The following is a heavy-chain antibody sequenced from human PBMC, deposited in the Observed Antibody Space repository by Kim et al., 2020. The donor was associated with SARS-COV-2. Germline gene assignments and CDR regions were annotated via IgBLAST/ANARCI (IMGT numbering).Heavy chain of an antibody. CDR3: ARVQVAAAGTGAFDI. Sequence: PSLKSRVSISVDKSKNQFSLRLSSVAAADTAVYYCARVQVAAAGTGAFDIWGQGTMVTVSS. V-gene: IGHV4-4*02. J-gene: IGHJ3*02. D-gene: IGHD6-13*01.